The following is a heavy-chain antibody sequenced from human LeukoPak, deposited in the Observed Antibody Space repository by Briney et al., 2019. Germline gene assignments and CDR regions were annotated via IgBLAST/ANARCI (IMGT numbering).Heavy chain of an antibody. D-gene: IGHD1-1*01. V-gene: IGHV4-59*01. Sequence: SETLSLTCTVSGGSISSYYWSWIRQPPGKGLEWIGYIYYSGSTNYNPSLKSRVTISVDTSKNQFSLKLSSVTAADTAVYYCARVPDYYYYYMDVWGKGTTVTVSS. J-gene: IGHJ6*03. CDR3: ARVPDYYYYYMDV. CDR1: GGSISSYY. CDR2: IYYSGST.